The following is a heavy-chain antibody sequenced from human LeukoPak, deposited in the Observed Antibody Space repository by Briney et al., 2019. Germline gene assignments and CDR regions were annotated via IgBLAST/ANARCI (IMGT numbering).Heavy chain of an antibody. CDR3: ARDIFPKYYYDSSGYYSGEYFQH. CDR2: ISAYNGNT. CDR1: GYTCTSYG. D-gene: IGHD3-22*01. Sequence: GASVKVSCKASGYTCTSYGISWVRQAPGQGLEGMGWISAYNGNTKYAQKIQGRVTITTDTSTRTAYMEMRRKRAEDTAVYYCARDIFPKYYYDSSGYYSGEYFQHWGQGTLVTVSS. J-gene: IGHJ1*01. V-gene: IGHV1-18*01.